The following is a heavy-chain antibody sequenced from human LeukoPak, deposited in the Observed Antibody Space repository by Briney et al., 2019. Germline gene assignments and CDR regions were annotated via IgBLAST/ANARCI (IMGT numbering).Heavy chain of an antibody. CDR1: GFPFSNYD. V-gene: IGHV3-13*01. CDR3: ASSPAYSSSWYAIDN. J-gene: IGHJ4*02. CDR2: IGTAGDT. Sequence: GSLSLSCAASGFPFSNYDMHWVRQAAGKGLEWVSGIGTAGDTYYPASVKGRFTISRENAKNSLYLQMNSLSAGDTAVYYCASSPAYSSSWYAIDNWGQGTLVTVSS. D-gene: IGHD6-13*01.